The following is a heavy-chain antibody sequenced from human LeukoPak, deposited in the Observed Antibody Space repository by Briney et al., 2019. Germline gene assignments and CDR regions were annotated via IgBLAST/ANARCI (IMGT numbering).Heavy chain of an antibody. D-gene: IGHD2-2*01. CDR2: IWYDGSNK. V-gene: IGHV3-33*01. J-gene: IGHJ4*02. CDR1: GFTFSSYG. CDR3: ARGVLGYCSSTSCYPFDY. Sequence: PGRSLRFSCAASGFTFSSYGMHWVRQAPGKGLEWVAVIWYDGSNKYYADSVKGRFTISRDNSKNTLYLQMNSLRAEDTAVYYCARGVLGYCSSTSCYPFDYWGQGTLVTVSS.